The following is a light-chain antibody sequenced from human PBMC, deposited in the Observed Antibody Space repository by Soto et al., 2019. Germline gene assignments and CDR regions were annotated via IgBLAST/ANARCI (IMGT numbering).Light chain of an antibody. CDR3: QQRSNWPT. J-gene: IGKJ1*01. CDR2: DAS. Sequence: EIVLTQSPGTLSLSPGERATLSRRASQSVSNNYLAWYQQKPGQAPRLLIYDASNRATGIPARFSGSGSGTDFTLTISSLEPEDFAVYYCQQRSNWPTFGQGTKVDIK. V-gene: IGKV3-11*01. CDR1: QSVSNNY.